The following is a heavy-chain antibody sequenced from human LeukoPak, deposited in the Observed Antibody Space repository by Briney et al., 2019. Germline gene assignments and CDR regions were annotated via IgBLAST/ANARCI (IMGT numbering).Heavy chain of an antibody. Sequence: GGSLRLSCAASGFSFSSYGMDWVRQAPGKGLEWVAFIRYDGSNKYYADSVKGRFTISRDDSKNTLYLQMNSLRAEDMAVYYCAKESESYDSSGSTFDYWGQGTLVTVSS. D-gene: IGHD3-22*01. V-gene: IGHV3-30*02. CDR3: AKESESYDSSGSTFDY. CDR1: GFSFSSYG. J-gene: IGHJ4*02. CDR2: IRYDGSNK.